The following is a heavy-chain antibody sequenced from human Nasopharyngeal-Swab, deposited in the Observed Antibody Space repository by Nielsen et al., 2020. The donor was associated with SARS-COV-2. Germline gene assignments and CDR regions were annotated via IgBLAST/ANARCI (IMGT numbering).Heavy chain of an antibody. J-gene: IGHJ4*02. V-gene: IGHV3-21*06. Sequence: GESLKISCAASGFTFSSYAMNWVRQAPGKGLEWVSSIRSISSYTYYADSVRGRFTISRDNSHNILFLQMDRLGPEDTAVYYCAKDGHTDYDCWSGSYIDTWGQGTQVTVSS. CDR3: AKDGHTDYDCWSGSYIDT. CDR2: IRSISSYT. D-gene: IGHD3-3*01. CDR1: GFTFSSYA.